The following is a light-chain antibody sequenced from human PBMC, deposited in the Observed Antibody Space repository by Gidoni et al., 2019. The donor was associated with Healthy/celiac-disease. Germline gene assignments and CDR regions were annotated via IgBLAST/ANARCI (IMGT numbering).Light chain of an antibody. CDR3: RQYNSYSRT. V-gene: IGKV1-5*03. Sequence: EIQMTQSPSTLSASVGDRVTITCRASQSISSWLAWYQQKPGEAPKLLIYKASSVESGVPARFSSSGSGTKFTLTISSLQPDDFATYYCRQYNSYSRTFGQGTRLEIK. J-gene: IGKJ5*01. CDR1: QSISSW. CDR2: KAS.